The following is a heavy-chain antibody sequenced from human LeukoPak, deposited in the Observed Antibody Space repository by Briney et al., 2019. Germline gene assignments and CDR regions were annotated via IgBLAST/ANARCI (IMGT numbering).Heavy chain of an antibody. CDR3: ARGLQYYDFWSGSTHEHYYYYGMDV. J-gene: IGHJ6*02. V-gene: IGHV1-18*01. CDR1: GYTFTSYG. CDR2: ISAYNGNT. Sequence: ASVKVSCKASGYTFTSYGISWVRQAPGQGLEWMGWISAYNGNTNYAQKLQGRVTITTDTSTSTAYMELRSLRSDDTAVYYCARGLQYYDFWSGSTHEHYYYYGMDVWGQGTTVTVSS. D-gene: IGHD3-3*01.